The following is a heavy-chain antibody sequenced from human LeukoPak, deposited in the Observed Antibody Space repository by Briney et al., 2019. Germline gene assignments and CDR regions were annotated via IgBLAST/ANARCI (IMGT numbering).Heavy chain of an antibody. CDR3: ARETYLPPRIAARTYYYYYMDV. V-gene: IGHV4-34*01. D-gene: IGHD6-6*01. CDR2: INHGEST. CDR1: GGSFSGYY. Sequence: SETLSLTCAASGGSFSGYYWYWIRQPPGKGLEWIGEINHGESTNYNPSLKSRVTISVDTSKNQFSLKLSSVTAADTAVYYCARETYLPPRIAARTYYYYYMDVWGKGTTVTVSS. J-gene: IGHJ6*03.